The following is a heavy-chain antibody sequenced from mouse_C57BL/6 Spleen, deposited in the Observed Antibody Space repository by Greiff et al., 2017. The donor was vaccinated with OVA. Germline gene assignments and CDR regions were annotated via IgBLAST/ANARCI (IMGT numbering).Heavy chain of an antibody. CDR2: IYPGDGDT. V-gene: IGHV1-80*01. Sequence: QVQLQQSGAELVKPGASVKISCKASGYAFSSYWMNWVKQRPGKGLEWIGQIYPGDGDTNYNGKFKGKATLTADKSSSTAYMQLSSLTSEDSAVYFCARGGDGYEDYFDYWGQGTTLTVSS. D-gene: IGHD2-2*01. CDR3: ARGGDGYEDYFDY. J-gene: IGHJ2*01. CDR1: GYAFSSYW.